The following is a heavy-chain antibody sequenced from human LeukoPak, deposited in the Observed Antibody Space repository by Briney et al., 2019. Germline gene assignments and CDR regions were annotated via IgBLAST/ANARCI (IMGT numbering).Heavy chain of an antibody. CDR3: ARALGYSYGPYYYYMDV. Sequence: SGTLSLTCGVSGGSLSSSYWWSWVRQPPGKGLEWIGEIFHSGSTKYNPSLKSRVTISVDTSKNQFSLKLSSVTAADTAVYYCARALGYSYGPYYYYMDVWGKGTTVTVSS. CDR2: IFHSGST. CDR1: GGSLSSSYW. D-gene: IGHD5-18*01. V-gene: IGHV4-4*02. J-gene: IGHJ6*03.